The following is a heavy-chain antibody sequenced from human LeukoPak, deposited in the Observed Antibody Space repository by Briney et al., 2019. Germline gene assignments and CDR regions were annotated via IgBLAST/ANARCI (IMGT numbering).Heavy chain of an antibody. Sequence: GGSLRLSCAASGFIFGDFAMDWVRQAPGKGLEWISGIEGGGHSTHYADSVKGRFTISRDNPRGTLYLEMENLRVEDTAVYYCAQDTYGSPYPFDSWGHGTLVIVSS. CDR1: GFIFGDFA. CDR2: IEGGGHST. V-gene: IGHV3-23*01. D-gene: IGHD2-15*01. J-gene: IGHJ4*01. CDR3: AQDTYGSPYPFDS.